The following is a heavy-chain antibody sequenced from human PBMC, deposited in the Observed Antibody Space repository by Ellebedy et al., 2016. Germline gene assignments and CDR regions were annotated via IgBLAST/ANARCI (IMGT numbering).Heavy chain of an antibody. CDR2: IRSKAYGGTT. Sequence: GGSLRLXCTASGFTFGDYAMSWFRQAPGKGLEWVGFIRSKAYGGTTEYAASVKGRFTISRDDSKSIAYLQMNSLKTEDTAVYYCTTLGADYDSSGYYAVFTGGTDFDYWGQGTLVTVSS. J-gene: IGHJ4*02. D-gene: IGHD3-22*01. V-gene: IGHV3-49*03. CDR3: TTLGADYDSSGYYAVFTGGTDFDY. CDR1: GFTFGDYA.